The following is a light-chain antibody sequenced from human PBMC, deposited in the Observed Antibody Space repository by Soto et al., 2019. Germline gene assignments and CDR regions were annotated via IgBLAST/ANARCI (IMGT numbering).Light chain of an antibody. CDR2: RAS. V-gene: IGKV4-1*01. J-gene: IGKJ4*01. Sequence: DIVMTQSPDSLAVSLGERATINCKSSQSVLYSSNNKNYLAWYQQKPGQPPKLLIYRASTRESGVPDRFSGSGSGTDFTLTISSMQAEDVAVYYCQQYYSTPWLTFGGGTKVEIK. CDR1: QSVLYSSNNKNY. CDR3: QQYYSTPWLT.